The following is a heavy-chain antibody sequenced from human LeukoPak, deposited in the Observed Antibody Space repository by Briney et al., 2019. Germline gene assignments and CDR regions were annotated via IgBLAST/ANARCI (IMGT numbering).Heavy chain of an antibody. Sequence: GGSLRLSCAASGFTFSNYAMHWVRQAPGKGLEWVAVISYDGSNKYYADSVKGRFTISRDNSKNTLYLQMNSLRAEDTAVYYCARVGAAADAFDIWGQGTMVTVSS. CDR2: ISYDGSNK. D-gene: IGHD6-13*01. J-gene: IGHJ3*02. CDR1: GFTFSNYA. CDR3: ARVGAAADAFDI. V-gene: IGHV3-30-3*01.